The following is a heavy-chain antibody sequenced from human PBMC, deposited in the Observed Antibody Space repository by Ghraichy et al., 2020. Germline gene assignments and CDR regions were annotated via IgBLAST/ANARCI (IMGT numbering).Heavy chain of an antibody. J-gene: IGHJ4*02. D-gene: IGHD1-26*01. V-gene: IGHV4-59*01. CDR2: IYYDGST. Sequence: SETLSLTCTVSGGSISSYYWTWIRQPPGKGLEWIGYIYYDGSTNYNPSLKSRLTISIDTSKNQFSLRLSSVTAADTAIYYCARAGQWELQTYTLDYWGQGTLVTVSS. CDR3: ARAGQWELQTYTLDY. CDR1: GGSISSYY.